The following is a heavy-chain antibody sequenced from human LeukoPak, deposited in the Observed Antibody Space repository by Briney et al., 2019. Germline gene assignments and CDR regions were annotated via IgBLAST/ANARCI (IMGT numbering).Heavy chain of an antibody. CDR2: IIPIFGTA. V-gene: IGHV1-69*13. Sequence: ASVKVSCKASGYTFTGYHIHWVRQAPGQGLEWMGGIIPIFGTANYAQKFQGRVTITADESTSTAYMELSSLRSEDTAVYYCARVGDSSSSGWFDPWGQGTLVTVSS. D-gene: IGHD6-6*01. CDR3: ARVGDSSSSGWFDP. J-gene: IGHJ5*02. CDR1: GYTFTGYH.